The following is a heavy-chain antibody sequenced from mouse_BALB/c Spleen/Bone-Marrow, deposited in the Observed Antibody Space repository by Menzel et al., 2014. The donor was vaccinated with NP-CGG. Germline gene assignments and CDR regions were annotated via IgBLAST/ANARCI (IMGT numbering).Heavy chain of an antibody. CDR3: ARGGHDFSLDY. Sequence: VKLQESGAELGMPGASVKMSCKASGYTFTDNWIYWVKQRPGQGLEWIGAIDTSDSYTNYNQKFMGKASSTVDASSSTAYMQVSSLTSADSAVYYCARGGHDFSLDYWGQGTSVTVSS. V-gene: IGHV1-69*01. D-gene: IGHD2-4*01. CDR1: GYTFTDNW. J-gene: IGHJ4*01. CDR2: IDTSDSYT.